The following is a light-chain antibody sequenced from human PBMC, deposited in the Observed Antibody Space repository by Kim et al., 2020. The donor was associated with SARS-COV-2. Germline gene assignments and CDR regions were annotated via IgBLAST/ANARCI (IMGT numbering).Light chain of an antibody. V-gene: IGLV1-44*01. CDR1: SSNIGRNT. Sequence: QSVLTQPPSASGTPGQRVTISCSGSSSNIGRNTVNWYQQFPGTAPQLLIDTDDRRPSGVSDRVSCSKSGTSASLAIRALRSEDEADYYCATWDDNLDVLMFGGGTQLTVL. CDR3: ATWDDNLDVLM. J-gene: IGLJ3*02. CDR2: TDD.